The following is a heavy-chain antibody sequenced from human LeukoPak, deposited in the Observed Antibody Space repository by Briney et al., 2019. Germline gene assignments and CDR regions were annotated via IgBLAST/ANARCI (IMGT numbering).Heavy chain of an antibody. J-gene: IGHJ4*02. CDR1: GFTFSSYT. CDR2: ISVSGGST. Sequence: GGSLRLSCAASGFTFSSYTISWVCQAPRKGLEWVSAISVSGGSTYYADSVKGRFTISRDNSKNTLYLQMNRLRAQAPAVYSCANLVYGDYSSDYWGEGNLVTVSS. CDR3: ANLVYGDYSSDY. V-gene: IGHV3-23*01. D-gene: IGHD4-17*01.